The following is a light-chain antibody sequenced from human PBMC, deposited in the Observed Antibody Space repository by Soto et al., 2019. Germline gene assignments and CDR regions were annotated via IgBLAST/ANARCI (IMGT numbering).Light chain of an antibody. Sequence: EIVLTQSPATLSLSPGERATLSCRASQSIGPNLAWYQQKPGQAPSLLIYDASNRATGIPARFSGSGSGTDFTLTIASLEPEDFAVYYCQQRTNWRGVSFGPGTKVDIK. J-gene: IGKJ3*01. CDR1: QSIGPN. CDR2: DAS. V-gene: IGKV3-11*01. CDR3: QQRTNWRGVS.